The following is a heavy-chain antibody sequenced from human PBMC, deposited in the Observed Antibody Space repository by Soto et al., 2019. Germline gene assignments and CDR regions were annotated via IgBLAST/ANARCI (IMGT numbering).Heavy chain of an antibody. CDR3: AHRRGFGELLFDY. D-gene: IGHD3-10*01. J-gene: IGHJ4*02. Sequence: QITLKVSGPTLVKPTQTLTLTCTFSGFSLSTSKMGVGWIRQPPGKALEWLALFYWDDDKRYSPSLKSRLTATKDTSKNKVVLTMTNMDPVDTATYYCAHRRGFGELLFDYWGQGTLVTVSS. CDR2: FYWDDDK. CDR1: GFSLSTSKMG. V-gene: IGHV2-5*02.